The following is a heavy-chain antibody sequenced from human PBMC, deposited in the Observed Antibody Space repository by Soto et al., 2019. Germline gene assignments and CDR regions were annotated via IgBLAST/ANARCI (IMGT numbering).Heavy chain of an antibody. J-gene: IGHJ5*02. CDR2: SDPEDGET. D-gene: IGHD3-9*01. Sequence: ASVKVSCKVSGYTLTELSMHWVRQAPGKGLEWMGGSDPEDGETIYAQKFQGRVTMTEDTSTDTAYMELSSLRSGDTAVYYCATRDILTGYNWFDPWGQGTLVTVSS. CDR1: GYTLTELS. V-gene: IGHV1-24*01. CDR3: ATRDILTGYNWFDP.